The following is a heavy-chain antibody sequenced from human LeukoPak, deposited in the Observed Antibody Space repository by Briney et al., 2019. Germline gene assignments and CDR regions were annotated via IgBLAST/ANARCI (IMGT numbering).Heavy chain of an antibody. CDR1: GFTFSSYE. CDR3: ARSPRRYSYGLFDY. CDR2: ISSSGSSI. J-gene: IGHJ4*02. Sequence: GGSLRLSCAASGFTFSSYELNWVRQTPGKGLEWVSYISSSGSSIYYADSVKGRFTISRDNAKNSLCLQMNSLRAEDTAVYYCARSPRRYSYGLFDYWGQGTLVTVSS. V-gene: IGHV3-48*03. D-gene: IGHD5-18*01.